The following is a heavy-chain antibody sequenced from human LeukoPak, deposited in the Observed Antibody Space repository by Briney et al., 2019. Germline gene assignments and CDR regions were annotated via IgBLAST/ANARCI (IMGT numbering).Heavy chain of an antibody. Sequence: GGSLRLSCAASGFTFSSYAMSWVRQAPGKGLEWVSAISGSGGSTYYADSVKGRLTISRDNSKNTLYLQMNSLRAEDTAVYYCAKFHTAMTNFDYWGQGTLVTVSS. CDR1: GFTFSSYA. CDR2: ISGSGGST. CDR3: AKFHTAMTNFDY. D-gene: IGHD5-18*01. J-gene: IGHJ4*02. V-gene: IGHV3-23*01.